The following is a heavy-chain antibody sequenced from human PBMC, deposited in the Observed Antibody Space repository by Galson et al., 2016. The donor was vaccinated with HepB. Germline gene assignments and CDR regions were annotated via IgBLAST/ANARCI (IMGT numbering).Heavy chain of an antibody. J-gene: IGHJ4*02. CDR1: GYNFITYY. CDR2: IYPGNSDT. D-gene: IGHD6-19*01. CDR3: ARRDSSGWHFDY. Sequence: QSGAEVKKPGESLKISCTGSGYNFITYYIFWVRQMPGKGLEWMGIIYPGNSDTRYSPSFPGQVTMSAEKSIGTAYLQWSSLKASDTAIYYCARRDSSGWHFDYWGQGTLVTVSS. V-gene: IGHV5-51*01.